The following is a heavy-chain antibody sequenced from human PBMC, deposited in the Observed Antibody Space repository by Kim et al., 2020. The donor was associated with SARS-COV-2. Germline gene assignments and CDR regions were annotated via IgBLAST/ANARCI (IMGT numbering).Heavy chain of an antibody. D-gene: IGHD6-19*01. CDR3: AKVLGSGYSSGRRYFDY. V-gene: IGHV3-30*18. J-gene: IGHJ4*02. CDR2: ISYDGSNK. Sequence: GGSLRLSCAASGFTFSSYGMHWVRQAPGKGLEWVAVISYDGSNKYYADSVKGRFTISRDNSKNTLYLQMNSLRAEDTAVYYCAKVLGSGYSSGRRYFDYWGQGTLVTVSS. CDR1: GFTFSSYG.